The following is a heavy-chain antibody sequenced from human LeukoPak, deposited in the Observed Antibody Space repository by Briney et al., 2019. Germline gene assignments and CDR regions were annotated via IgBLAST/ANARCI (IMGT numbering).Heavy chain of an antibody. CDR2: ISSSSNTI. CDR3: ARDGILTGYDY. V-gene: IGHV3-48*04. CDR1: GFTFSSYS. Sequence: GGSLRLSCAASGFTFSSYSMNWVRQAPGKGLEWVSYISSSSNTIYYADSVKGRFTISRDNAKNSLYLQMNSLRAEDTAVYYCARDGILTGYDYWGQGTLVTVSS. J-gene: IGHJ4*02. D-gene: IGHD3-9*01.